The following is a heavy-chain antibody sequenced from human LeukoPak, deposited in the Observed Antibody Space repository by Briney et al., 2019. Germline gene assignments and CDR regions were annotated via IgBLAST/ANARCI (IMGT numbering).Heavy chain of an antibody. CDR2: ISAYNGNT. J-gene: IGHJ4*02. CDR1: GYTFTSYG. Sequence: GASVKVSCKASGYTFTSYGISWVRQAPGQGLEWMGWISAYNGNTNYAQKLQGRVTTTTDTSTSTAYMELRSLRSDDTAVYYCARDFSSGYDYFDVHFDYWGQGTLVTVSS. V-gene: IGHV1-18*01. CDR3: ARDFSSGYDYFDVHFDY. D-gene: IGHD5-12*01.